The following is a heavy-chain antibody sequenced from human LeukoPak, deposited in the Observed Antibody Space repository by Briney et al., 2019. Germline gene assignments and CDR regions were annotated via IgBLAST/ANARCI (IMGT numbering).Heavy chain of an antibody. CDR3: ARGAPLLLWFGEFDAFDI. J-gene: IGHJ3*02. CDR2: IYYSGST. CDR1: GGSISSYY. D-gene: IGHD3-10*01. V-gene: IGHV4-59*01. Sequence: PSETLSHTCTVSGGSISSYYWSWIREPPGKGLEWIGYIYYSGSTNYNPSLKSRVTISVDTSKDQFSLKLSSVTAADTAVYYCARGAPLLLWFGEFDAFDIWGQGTMVTVSS.